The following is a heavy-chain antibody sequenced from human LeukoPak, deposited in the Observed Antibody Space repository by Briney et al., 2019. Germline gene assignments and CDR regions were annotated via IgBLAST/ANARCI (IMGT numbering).Heavy chain of an antibody. V-gene: IGHV3-21*01. CDR2: ISSSSSYI. CDR3: VRVYGLVATRRRWYFDL. CDR1: GFTFSSYA. Sequence: TGGSLRLSCAASGFTFSSYAMSWVRQAPGKGLEWVSSISSSSSYIYYADSVKGRFTISRDNAKKSLYLQMNSLRAEDTAVYYCVRVYGLVATRRRWYFDLWGRSTLVSVSS. J-gene: IGHJ2*01. D-gene: IGHD3/OR15-3a*01.